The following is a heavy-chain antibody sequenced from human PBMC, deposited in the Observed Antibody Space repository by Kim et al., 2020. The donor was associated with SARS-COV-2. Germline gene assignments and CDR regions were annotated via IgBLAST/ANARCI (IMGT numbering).Heavy chain of an antibody. D-gene: IGHD2-15*01. J-gene: IGHJ3*02. V-gene: IGHV2-70*01. CDR2: K. CDR3: ARSELSGSFDI. Sequence: KYYSTSLKTRLTISKDTSKNQVVLTMTNMDPVDTATYYCARSELSGSFDIWGQGTMVTVSS.